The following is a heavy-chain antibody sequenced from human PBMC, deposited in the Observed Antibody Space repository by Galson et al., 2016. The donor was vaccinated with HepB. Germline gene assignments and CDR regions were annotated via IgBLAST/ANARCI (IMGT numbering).Heavy chain of an antibody. Sequence: SLRLSCAASGFTFSSYGMHWVRQAPGKGLEWVSYISVYRTIYYADSVKGRFTISRDNARNSLYPQMNTLRADDTAVYYCARLVEGHFDYWGQGILVTVSS. D-gene: IGHD1-1*01. CDR1: GFTFSSYG. CDR3: ARLVEGHFDY. CDR2: ISVYRTI. J-gene: IGHJ4*02. V-gene: IGHV3-48*04.